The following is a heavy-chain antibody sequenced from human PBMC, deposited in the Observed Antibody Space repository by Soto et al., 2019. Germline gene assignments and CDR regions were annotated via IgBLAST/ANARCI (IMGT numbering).Heavy chain of an antibody. CDR3: AKGSAFQRTGNSDF. J-gene: IGHJ4*02. CDR1: GYKFADYN. D-gene: IGHD6-19*01. Sequence: QVQLVQSGAEVKRPGASVKVSCTTSGYKFADYNMNWVRQATGRGLEWLGYRNSFSGGSDFAPKFQARLTLTKNTSISTAYLELTNLRDDDTAVYYCAKGSAFQRTGNSDFWGQGTPVTVSS. V-gene: IGHV1-8*02. CDR2: RNSFSGGS.